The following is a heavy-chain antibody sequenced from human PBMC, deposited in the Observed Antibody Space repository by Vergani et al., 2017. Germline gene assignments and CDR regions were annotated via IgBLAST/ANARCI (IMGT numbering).Heavy chain of an antibody. CDR1: GYSFNSHD. D-gene: IGHD4-11*01. V-gene: IGHV1-8*01. CDR3: ARDYSKNNDFDP. Sequence: QVPLVQSGAEVKTPGASVKVSCEASGYSFNSHDIYWVRQAPGQGLEWMGWMSPDSGNRGFAQNFQGRISMTRNTSINTAYMELDSLTSEDTAIYYCARDYSKNNDFDPLGQGALVTVSS. J-gene: IGHJ5*02. CDR2: MSPDSGNR.